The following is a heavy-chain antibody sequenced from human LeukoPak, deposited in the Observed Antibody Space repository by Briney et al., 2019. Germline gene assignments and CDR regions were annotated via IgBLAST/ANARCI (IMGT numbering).Heavy chain of an antibody. Sequence: PSETLSLTCTVSGGPISSSGYYWGWIRQPPGKGLEWIGTIYYSGSTDYNPSLKSRVTISVDTSTNQFSLKLSSLTAADTALYYCASYGIFTGYRFDYWGQGTLVTVSS. J-gene: IGHJ4*02. D-gene: IGHD3-9*01. V-gene: IGHV4-39*01. CDR1: GGPISSSGYY. CDR2: IYYSGST. CDR3: ASYGIFTGYRFDY.